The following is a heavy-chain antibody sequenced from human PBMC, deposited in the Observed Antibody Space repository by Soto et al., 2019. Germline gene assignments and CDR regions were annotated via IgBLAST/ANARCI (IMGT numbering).Heavy chain of an antibody. CDR1: GGSLSSGGYY. Sequence: TPSLTCTVSGGSLSSGGYYWSLIRPHPGEGLEWIGYIYYSGSTYYNPSLKSRVTISVDTSKNQFSLKLSSVTAADTAVYYCARQLGYCSGGSCYPNWFDPWGQGTLVTVSS. J-gene: IGHJ5*02. D-gene: IGHD2-15*01. CDR3: ARQLGYCSGGSCYPNWFDP. V-gene: IGHV4-31*03. CDR2: IYYSGST.